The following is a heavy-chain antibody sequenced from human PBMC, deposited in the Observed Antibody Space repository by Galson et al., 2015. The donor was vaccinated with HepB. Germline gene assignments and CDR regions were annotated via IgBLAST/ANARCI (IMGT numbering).Heavy chain of an antibody. CDR2: INPNSGGT. Sequence: SVKVSCKASGYTFTGYYMHWVRQAPGQGLGWLGWINPNSGGTNYAQKFQGWVTMTRDTSISPAYLELRRLRSDVTAVNYCARGRGGWELTVRGFDYWGQGTLVTVSS. CDR3: ARGRGGWELTVRGFDY. CDR1: GYTFTGYY. D-gene: IGHD1-26*01. V-gene: IGHV1-2*04. J-gene: IGHJ4*02.